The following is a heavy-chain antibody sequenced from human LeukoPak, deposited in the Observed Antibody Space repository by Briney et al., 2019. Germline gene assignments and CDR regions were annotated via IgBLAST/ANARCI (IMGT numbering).Heavy chain of an antibody. Sequence: PGGSLRLSCAASGFTVSSNYMSWVRQAPGKGLEWVSVIYSGGSTYYADSVEGRFTISRDNSKNTLYLQMNSLRAEDTAVYYCARDKDQYRLDAFDIWGQGTMVTVSS. CDR3: ARDKDQYRLDAFDI. CDR2: IYSGGST. J-gene: IGHJ3*02. V-gene: IGHV3-66*02. D-gene: IGHD1-14*01. CDR1: GFTVSSNY.